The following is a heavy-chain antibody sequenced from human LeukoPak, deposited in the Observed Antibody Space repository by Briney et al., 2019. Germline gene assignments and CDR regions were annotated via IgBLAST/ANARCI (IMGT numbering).Heavy chain of an antibody. D-gene: IGHD4-23*01. CDR2: IGTDGYS. J-gene: IGHJ4*02. Sequence: GGSLRLSCAASGFTFSTYEMNWVRQAPGKGLEWVSSIGTDGYSYSAVSVKGRFTISRDNAKSTLYLQKDSLTVEDTALYYCARGTIGGNPASAYWGQGTLVTVSS. CDR3: ARGTIGGNPASAY. CDR1: GFTFSTYE. V-gene: IGHV3-21*06.